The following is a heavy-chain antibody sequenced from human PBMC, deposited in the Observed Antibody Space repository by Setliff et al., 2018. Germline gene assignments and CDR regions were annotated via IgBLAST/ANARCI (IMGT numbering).Heavy chain of an antibody. CDR2: IKQDGSEK. J-gene: IGHJ4*02. CDR1: GFTFSNYW. CDR3: AREQFVGDY. Sequence: PGGSLRLSCAASGFTFSNYWMNWVRQAPGKGLEWVANIKQDGSEKNYVDSVKGRFTISRDNARNSLYLQMNSLRAEDTAVYYCAREQFVGDYWGQGTLVTVPQ. V-gene: IGHV3-7*03. D-gene: IGHD3-10*01.